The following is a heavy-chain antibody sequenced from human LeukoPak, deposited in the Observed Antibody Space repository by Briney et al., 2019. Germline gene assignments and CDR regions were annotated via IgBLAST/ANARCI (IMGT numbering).Heavy chain of an antibody. V-gene: IGHV4-34*01. CDR3: ARGYYYDSSGYKRFDY. Sequence: SETLSLTCAVYGGSFSGYYWSWIRQPPGKGLEWIGEINHSGSTNYNPSLKSRVTISVDTSKNQFSLKLSSVTAADTAVHYCARGYYYDSSGYKRFDYWGQGTLVTVSS. CDR1: GGSFSGYY. CDR2: INHSGST. J-gene: IGHJ4*02. D-gene: IGHD3-22*01.